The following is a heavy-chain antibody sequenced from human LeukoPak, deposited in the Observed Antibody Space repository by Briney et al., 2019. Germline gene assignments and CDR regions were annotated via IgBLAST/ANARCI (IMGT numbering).Heavy chain of an antibody. J-gene: IGHJ4*02. CDR1: GFTFSNYE. V-gene: IGHV3-48*03. Sequence: GGSLRLSCAASGFTFSNYEMNWVRQAPGKGLEWISHISNTGDIIHYADSVEGRFTISRDNAKNSLYLQMNSLRAEDTALYYCARGAGVSYYYDSSGYSYFDCWGQGTLVTVSS. D-gene: IGHD3-22*01. CDR2: ISNTGDII. CDR3: ARGAGVSYYYDSSGYSYFDC.